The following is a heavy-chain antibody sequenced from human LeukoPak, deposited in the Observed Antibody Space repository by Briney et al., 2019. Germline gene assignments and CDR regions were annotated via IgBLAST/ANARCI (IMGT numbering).Heavy chain of an antibody. CDR1: GYSISSGYY. J-gene: IGHJ4*02. V-gene: IGHV4-38-2*01. CDR3: ASGNYDILIGPPDDY. D-gene: IGHD3-9*01. CDR2: IYHGGTI. Sequence: SETLSLTCAVSGYSISSGYYWGWIRQPPGKGLEWIGSIYHGGTIYYKPSLKSRVTISADTSRNQFSLKLSSVTAADTAVYYCASGNYDILIGPPDDYWGQGILVTVSS.